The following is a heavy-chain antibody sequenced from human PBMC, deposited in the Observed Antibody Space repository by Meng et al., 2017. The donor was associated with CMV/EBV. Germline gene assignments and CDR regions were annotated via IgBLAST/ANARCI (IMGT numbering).Heavy chain of an antibody. V-gene: IGHV3-21*01. CDR1: GFTFSSYS. D-gene: IGHD3-3*01. Sequence: GESLKISCAASGFTFSSYSMNWVRQAPGKGLEWVSSISSSSSYIYYADSMKGRFTISRDNAKNSLYLQMNSLRAEDTAVYYCARDNDFWSGYYRYYYYYYGMDVWGQGTTVTVSS. CDR2: ISSSSSYI. J-gene: IGHJ6*02. CDR3: ARDNDFWSGYYRYYYYYYGMDV.